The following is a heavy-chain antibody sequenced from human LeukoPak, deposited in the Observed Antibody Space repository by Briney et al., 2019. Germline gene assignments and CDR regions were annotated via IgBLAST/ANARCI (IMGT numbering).Heavy chain of an antibody. D-gene: IGHD6-19*01. Sequence: GGSLRLSCAASGFTFSSYAMSWVRQAPGKGLEGVSAIIGSGGSTYYADSVKGRFTISRDNSKNTLYLQMNSLRAEDTAVYYCAGMSSGWPYWGQGTLVTVSS. CDR1: GFTFSSYA. CDR2: IIGSGGST. CDR3: AGMSSGWPY. V-gene: IGHV3-23*01. J-gene: IGHJ4*02.